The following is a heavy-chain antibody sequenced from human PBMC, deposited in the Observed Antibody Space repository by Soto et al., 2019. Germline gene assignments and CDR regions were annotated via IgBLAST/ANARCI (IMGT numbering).Heavy chain of an antibody. V-gene: IGHV3-30*03. CDR1: GFAFSSYG. D-gene: IGHD5-18*01. Sequence: QAQLVESGGGVVQPGRSLRLSCAASGFAFSSYGMHWVRQAPGTGLEWVAVISYDGSLQHYADSVKGRFTISRENSKNMGISQISRLRAEDTAVYYCVSDRGYGHASVPYSWGQGTLVSVSS. CDR2: ISYDGSLQ. CDR3: VSDRGYGHASVPYS. J-gene: IGHJ4*02.